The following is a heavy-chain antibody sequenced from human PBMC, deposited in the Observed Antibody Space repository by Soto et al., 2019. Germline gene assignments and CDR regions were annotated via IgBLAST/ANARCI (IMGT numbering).Heavy chain of an antibody. CDR3: ARGGCSGGSCPADY. D-gene: IGHD2-15*01. V-gene: IGHV3-13*04. CDR2: IDTIGDT. J-gene: IGHJ4*02. CDR1: GFIFRSYA. Sequence: EVQLVESGGGLVQPGGSLRLSCAASGFIFRSYAMYWVRQASGKGLEWVSVIDTIGDTYYAGSVEGRFTISRENAKNSLYLQMNSLTAGDTAVYYCARGGCSGGSCPADYWGQGILVTVSS.